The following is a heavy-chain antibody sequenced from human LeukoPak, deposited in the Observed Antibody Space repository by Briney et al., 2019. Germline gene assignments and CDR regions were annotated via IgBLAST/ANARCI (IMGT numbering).Heavy chain of an antibody. D-gene: IGHD6-19*01. CDR3: ARSRGSPVAGPYYYYYYGMDV. V-gene: IGHV4-59*08. CDR1: GGSISSYY. CDR2: NYYSGST. J-gene: IGHJ6*02. Sequence: SETLSLTCTVSGGSISSYYWSWIRQPPGKGLEWIGYNYYSGSTNYNPSLKSRVTISVDTSKNQFSLKLSSVTAADTAVYYCARSRGSPVAGPYYYYYYGMDVWGQGTTVTVSS.